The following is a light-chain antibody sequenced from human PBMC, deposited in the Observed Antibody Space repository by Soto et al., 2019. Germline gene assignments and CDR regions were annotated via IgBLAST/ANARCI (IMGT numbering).Light chain of an antibody. CDR3: QQYNSYLVT. CDR2: DAS. V-gene: IGKV1-5*01. J-gene: IGKJ3*01. CDR1: QSISSW. Sequence: DIQMTQSPSTLSASVGDRVTITCRASQSISSWLAWYQQKPGKAPKLLIYDASSLESGVPSRFSGSGSGTEFTLTIISLQPDDVATYYCQQYNSYLVTFGPGTKVDIK.